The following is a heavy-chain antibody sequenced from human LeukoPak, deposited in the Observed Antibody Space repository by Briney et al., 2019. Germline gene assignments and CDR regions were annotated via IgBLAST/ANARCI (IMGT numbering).Heavy chain of an antibody. D-gene: IGHD5-18*01. CDR1: GGSISGYY. Sequence: SETLSLTCTVSGGSISGYYWSWIRQPPGKGLEWIGYIYYSGSTNYNPSLKSRVTISVDTSKNQFSLKLSSVTAADTAVYYCASRAGGLRGYSYGYDAFDIWGQGTMVTVSS. CDR2: IYYSGST. CDR3: ASRAGGLRGYSYGYDAFDI. J-gene: IGHJ3*02. V-gene: IGHV4-59*01.